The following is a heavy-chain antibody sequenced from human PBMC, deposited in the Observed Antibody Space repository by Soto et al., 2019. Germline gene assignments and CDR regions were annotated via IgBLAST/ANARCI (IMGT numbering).Heavy chain of an antibody. CDR1: GYTFTSYA. D-gene: IGHD2-2*01. CDR2: INAGNGNT. CDR3: ARAGCVSTSCYVGAFDI. J-gene: IGHJ3*02. Sequence: QVQLVQSGAEVKKPGASVKVSCKASGYTFTSYAMHWVRQAPGQRLEWMGWINAGNGNTKYSQKFQGRVTITRGTSASTAYMELSSLRSEDTAVYYCARAGCVSTSCYVGAFDIWGQGTMVTVSS. V-gene: IGHV1-3*01.